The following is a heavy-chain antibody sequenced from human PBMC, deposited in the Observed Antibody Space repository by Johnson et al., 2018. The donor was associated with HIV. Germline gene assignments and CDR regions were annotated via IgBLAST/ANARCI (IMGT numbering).Heavy chain of an antibody. J-gene: IGHJ3*02. CDR3: TREISAYCGGDCYSAFDI. V-gene: IGHV3-49*04. Sequence: VQLVESGGGLVQPGRSLRLSCTASGFTFGYYAMSWVRQAPGKGLEWVGFIRSKAYGGTTEYAASVKGRFTISRDDSKSIAYLQMNSLKTEDTAVYYCTREISAYCGGDCYSAFDIWGQGTMVTVSS. D-gene: IGHD2-21*02. CDR1: GFTFGYYA. CDR2: IRSKAYGGTT.